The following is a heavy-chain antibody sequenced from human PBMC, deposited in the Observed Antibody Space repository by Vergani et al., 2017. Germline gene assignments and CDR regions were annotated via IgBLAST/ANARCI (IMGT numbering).Heavy chain of an antibody. Sequence: EVEVVESGGGLVQPGGSLRLSCAASGFTVSSNYMSWVRQAPGKGLEWVSVIYSGGSTYYADSVKGRFTISRDNAMNSLYLQMNSLRAEDMAVYYCARRMSAAVHSLDYWGQGTLVTVSS. CDR2: IYSGGST. V-gene: IGHV3-66*04. J-gene: IGHJ4*02. CDR1: GFTVSSNY. D-gene: IGHD6-25*01. CDR3: ARRMSAAVHSLDY.